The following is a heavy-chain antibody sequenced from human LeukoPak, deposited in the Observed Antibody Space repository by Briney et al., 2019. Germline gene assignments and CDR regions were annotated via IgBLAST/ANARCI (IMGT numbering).Heavy chain of an antibody. CDR1: GGTFSSYA. V-gene: IGHV1-2*06. CDR2: INPNSGGT. Sequence: ASVKVSCKASGGTFSSYAISWVRQAPGQGLEWMGRINPNSGGTNYAQKFQGRVTMTRDTSISTAYMELSRLRSDDTAVYHCARGSVVMGPVAPGYWGQGTLVTVSS. J-gene: IGHJ4*02. D-gene: IGHD3-22*01. CDR3: ARGSVVMGPVAPGY.